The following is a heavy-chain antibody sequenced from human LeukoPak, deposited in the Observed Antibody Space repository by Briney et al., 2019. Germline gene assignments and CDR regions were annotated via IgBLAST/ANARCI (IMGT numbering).Heavy chain of an antibody. V-gene: IGHV3-30*18. Sequence: GGPLRPSCAPSGFTFSGFGIYWVRQAPGKGLEWVAVISSGGSNKYYADSVKGRFTISRDNSKNTLYLQMNSLRADDTAVYYCAKDQRRGYSYGFDYWGQGTLVTVSS. CDR3: AKDQRRGYSYGFDY. CDR1: GFTFSGFG. CDR2: ISSGGSNK. D-gene: IGHD5-18*01. J-gene: IGHJ4*02.